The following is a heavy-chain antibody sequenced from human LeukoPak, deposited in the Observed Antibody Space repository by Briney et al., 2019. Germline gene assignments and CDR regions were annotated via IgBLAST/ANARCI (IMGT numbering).Heavy chain of an antibody. D-gene: IGHD1-1*01. CDR3: ARGTGYWFDP. CDR1: GGSISSGGYS. V-gene: IGHV4-30-2*01. J-gene: IGHJ5*02. Sequence: PSQTLSLTCAVSGGSISSGGYSWSWIRQPPGKGLEWIGYIYHSGSTYYNPSLKSRVTISVDRSMNQFSLKLSSVTAADTAVYYCARGTGYWFDPWGQGTLVTVSS. CDR2: IYHSGST.